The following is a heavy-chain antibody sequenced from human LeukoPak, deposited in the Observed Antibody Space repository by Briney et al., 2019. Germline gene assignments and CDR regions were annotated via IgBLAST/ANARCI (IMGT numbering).Heavy chain of an antibody. D-gene: IGHD3-22*01. Sequence: PGRSLRLSCAASGFTFSSYGMHWVRQAPGKGLEWVAAIWFDGIKKYYGDSVKGRFTISRDNSKNTLYLQMNSLRAEDTAVYYCARDLEDSSPFGAFDLWGQGTVVTVSS. CDR2: IWFDGIKK. CDR3: ARDLEDSSPFGAFDL. CDR1: GFTFSSYG. V-gene: IGHV3-33*01. J-gene: IGHJ3*01.